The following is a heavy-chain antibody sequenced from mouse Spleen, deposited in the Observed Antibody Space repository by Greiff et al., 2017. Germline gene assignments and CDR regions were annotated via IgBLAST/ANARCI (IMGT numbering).Heavy chain of an antibody. V-gene: IGHV1-14*01. J-gene: IGHJ3*01. CDR3: ASPLWFAY. Sequence: EVKLVESGPELVKPGASVKMSCKASGYTFTSYVMHWVKQKPGQGLEWIGYINPYNDGTKYNEKFKGKATLTSDKSSSTAYMELSSLTPEDSAVYYCASPLWFAYWGQGTLVTVSA. CDR1: GYTFTSYV. CDR2: INPYNDGT.